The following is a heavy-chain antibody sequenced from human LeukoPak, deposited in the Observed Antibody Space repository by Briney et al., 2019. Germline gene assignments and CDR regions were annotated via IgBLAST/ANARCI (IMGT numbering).Heavy chain of an antibody. Sequence: ASVKVSCKASGYTFTSYAMNWVRQAPGQGLEWMGWINTNTGSPTYAQGFTGRFVFSLDTSVSTAYLQISSLKAEDTAVYYCARDLGPYCSGGSCYSHYYYGMDVWGQGTTVTVSS. V-gene: IGHV7-4-1*02. J-gene: IGHJ6*02. CDR1: GYTFTSYA. D-gene: IGHD2-15*01. CDR3: ARDLGPYCSGGSCYSHYYYGMDV. CDR2: INTNTGSP.